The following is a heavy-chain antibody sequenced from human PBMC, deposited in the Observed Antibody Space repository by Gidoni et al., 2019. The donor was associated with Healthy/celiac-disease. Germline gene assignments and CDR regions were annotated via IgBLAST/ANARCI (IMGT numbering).Heavy chain of an antibody. D-gene: IGHD3-22*01. Sequence: EVQLVESGGGLVQPGRSLRLSCAASGFTFDDYAMHWVRQAPGKGLGWVSGISWNSGSIGYADSVKGRFTISRDNAKNSLYLQMNSLRAEDTALYYCAKDRSGYYSYYFDYWGQGTLVTVSS. J-gene: IGHJ4*02. CDR1: GFTFDDYA. CDR3: AKDRSGYYSYYFDY. CDR2: ISWNSGSI. V-gene: IGHV3-9*01.